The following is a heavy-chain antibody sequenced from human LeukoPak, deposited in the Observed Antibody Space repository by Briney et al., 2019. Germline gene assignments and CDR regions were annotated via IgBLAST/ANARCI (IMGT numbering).Heavy chain of an antibody. CDR3: ARARYCSGGSCYLFDF. D-gene: IGHD2-15*01. CDR2: ISTSSNYI. Sequence: GGSLRLSCAASGFSFSNHNMNWVRQAPGKGLEWVSSISTSSNYIYYTDSVKGRFTISRDDAKNSLSLQMDSLRAEDTAVYYCARARYCSGGSCYLFDFWGQGTLVTVSS. CDR1: GFSFSNHN. J-gene: IGHJ4*02. V-gene: IGHV3-21*01.